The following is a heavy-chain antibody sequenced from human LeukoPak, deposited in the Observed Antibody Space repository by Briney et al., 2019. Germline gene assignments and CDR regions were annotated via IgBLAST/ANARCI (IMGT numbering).Heavy chain of an antibody. D-gene: IGHD2-2*01. CDR3: ARDFSGSSWRNFDS. V-gene: IGHV3-74*01. J-gene: IGHJ4*02. CDR1: GFSFSSHV. CDR2: IHNDGSTT. Sequence: GGSLRLSCAASGFSFSSHVMHWIRQAPGKGLEWVSRIHNDGSTTAYVDSVKGRFTISRDNAKNTLYLQMNGLRAEDTAVYYCARDFSGSSWRNFDSWGQGTLVTVSS.